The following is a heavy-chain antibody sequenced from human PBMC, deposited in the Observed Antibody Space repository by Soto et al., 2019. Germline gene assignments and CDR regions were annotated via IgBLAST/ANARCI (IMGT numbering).Heavy chain of an antibody. CDR3: ARGSTRAHIYDY. V-gene: IGHV4-38-2*01. Sequence: TSETLSLTCAVSGHSITSDYWGWIRQPPGMGLEWIGTIYHIGTIYYNPSLKSRVTISVDTSKNQFSLKLSSVTAADTAIYFCARGSTRAHIYDYWGQGTLVTVSS. CDR1: GHSITSDY. D-gene: IGHD2-21*01. CDR2: IYHIGTI. J-gene: IGHJ4*02.